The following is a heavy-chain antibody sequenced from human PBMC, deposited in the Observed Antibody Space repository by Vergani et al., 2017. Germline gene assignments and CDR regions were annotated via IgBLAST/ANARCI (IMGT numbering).Heavy chain of an antibody. J-gene: IGHJ4*02. V-gene: IGHV3-30-3*01. Sequence: QVQLVESGGGVVQPGRSLRLSCAASGFTFSSYAMHWVRQAPGKGLEWVAVISYDGSNKYYADSVKGRFTIPRDNSKNTLYLQMNSLRAEDTAVYYCARGRVLTGGSDYWGQGTLVTVSS. D-gene: IGHD4/OR15-4a*01. CDR3: ARGRVLTGGSDY. CDR2: ISYDGSNK. CDR1: GFTFSSYA.